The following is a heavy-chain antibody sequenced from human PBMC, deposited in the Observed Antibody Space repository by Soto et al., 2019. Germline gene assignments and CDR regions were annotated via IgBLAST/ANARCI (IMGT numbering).Heavy chain of an antibody. CDR3: AKDLNDYILYYGMDV. Sequence: QVQLVESGGGVVQPGRSLRLSCAASGFTFSSYGMHWVRQAPGKGLEWVAVISYDGSNKYYADSVKGRFTISRDNSKNTLYLQMNSLRAEDTAVYYCAKDLNDYILYYGMDVW. CDR2: ISYDGSNK. CDR1: GFTFSSYG. D-gene: IGHD4-4*01. V-gene: IGHV3-30*18. J-gene: IGHJ6*01.